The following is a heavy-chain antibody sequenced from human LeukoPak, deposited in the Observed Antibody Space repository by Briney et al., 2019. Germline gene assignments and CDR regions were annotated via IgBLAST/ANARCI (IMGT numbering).Heavy chain of an antibody. D-gene: IGHD1-26*01. J-gene: IGHJ6*03. CDR3: ARDGFGIVGATRPGSLYYYYYMDV. CDR1: GGSISSYY. V-gene: IGHV4-4*07. Sequence: SETLSLTCTVSGGSISSYYWSWIRQPAGKGLEWIGRIYTSGSTNYNPSLKSRVTMSVDTSKNQFSLKLSSVTAADTAVYYCARDGFGIVGATRPGSLYYYYYMDVWGKGTTVTISS. CDR2: IYTSGST.